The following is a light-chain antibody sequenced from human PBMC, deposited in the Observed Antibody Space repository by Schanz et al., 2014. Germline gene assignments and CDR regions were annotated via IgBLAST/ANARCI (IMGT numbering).Light chain of an antibody. CDR1: SSDVGGTNY. V-gene: IGLV2-14*01. CDR2: DVS. CDR3: NSFTSSHTHV. Sequence: QSALTQPASVSGSPGQSITLSCTGTSSDVGGTNYVSWYQQHPGKVPKLMIYDVSNRPSGVSNRFSGSKSGNTASLTISGLQAEDEADYSCNSFTSSHTHVFGGGTKLTVL. J-gene: IGLJ3*02.